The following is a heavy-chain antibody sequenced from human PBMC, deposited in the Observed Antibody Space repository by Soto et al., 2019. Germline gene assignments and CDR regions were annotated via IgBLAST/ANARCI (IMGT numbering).Heavy chain of an antibody. V-gene: IGHV1-3*01. Sequence: ASVKVSCKASGYTFTSYAMHWVRQAPGQRLEWMGWINAGNGNTKYSQKFQGRVTITRDTSASTAYMELSSLRSEDTAVYYCARDPVGDCSGGSCYRNWFDPWGQGTLVTVSS. J-gene: IGHJ5*02. CDR2: INAGNGNT. CDR3: ARDPVGDCSGGSCYRNWFDP. CDR1: GYTFTSYA. D-gene: IGHD2-15*01.